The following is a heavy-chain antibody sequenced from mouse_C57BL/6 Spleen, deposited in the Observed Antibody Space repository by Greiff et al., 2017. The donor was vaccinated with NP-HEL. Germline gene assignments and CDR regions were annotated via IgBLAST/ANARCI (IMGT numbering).Heavy chain of an antibody. J-gene: IGHJ4*01. CDR3: AISIYYYCSNRVLGAMDY. CDR1: GYTFTSYG. D-gene: IGHD1-1*01. CDR2: IYPRSGNT. V-gene: IGHV1-81*01. Sequence: QVQLQQSGAELARPGASVKLSCKASGYTFTSYGISWVKQRTGQGLEWIGEIYPRSGNTYYNEKFKGKATLTADKSSSTAYMVLRGLRSEASAVYFCAISIYYYCSNRVLGAMDYWGQGTSVTVSS.